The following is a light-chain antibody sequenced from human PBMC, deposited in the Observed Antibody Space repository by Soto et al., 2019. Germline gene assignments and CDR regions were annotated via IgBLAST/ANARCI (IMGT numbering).Light chain of an antibody. CDR2: DVS. J-gene: IGLJ1*01. CDR3: SSYTSGSHYV. CDR1: SSDVGGYKF. V-gene: IGLV2-14*01. Sequence: QSVLTQRGVGTESPGQSITFPCTGNSSDVGGYKFVSWYQQHPGKAPKFIIYDVSIRPSGVSNRFSGSKSGNTASLTISGLQAEDEADYYCSSYTSGSHYVFGTGTKVTVL.